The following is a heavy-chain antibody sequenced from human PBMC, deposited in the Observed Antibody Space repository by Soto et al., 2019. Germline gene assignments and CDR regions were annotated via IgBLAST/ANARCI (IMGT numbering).Heavy chain of an antibody. Sequence: QVQLVESGGGVVQPGRSLRLSCAASGFTFSSYAMHWVRQAPGKGLEWVAVISYDGSNKYYADSVKGRFTISRDNSKNTQYLQMNSLRAEDTAVYYCASGHSSGWTSFDYWGQGTLVTVSS. CDR2: ISYDGSNK. CDR3: ASGHSSGWTSFDY. J-gene: IGHJ4*02. D-gene: IGHD6-19*01. V-gene: IGHV3-30-3*01. CDR1: GFTFSSYA.